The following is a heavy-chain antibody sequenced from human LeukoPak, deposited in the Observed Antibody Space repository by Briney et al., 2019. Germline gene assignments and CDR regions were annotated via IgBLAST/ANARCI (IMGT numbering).Heavy chain of an antibody. CDR1: GFTFSSYS. J-gene: IGHJ4*02. V-gene: IGHV3-48*04. D-gene: IGHD3-10*01. CDR3: ARVRPMVRGVTIYFDY. CDR2: ISSSSSTI. Sequence: PGGSLRLSCAASGFTFSSYSMNWVRQAPGEGLEWVSYISSSSSTIYYADSVKGRFTISRDNAKNSLYLQMNSLRAEDTAVYYCARVRPMVRGVTIYFDYWGQGTLVTVSS.